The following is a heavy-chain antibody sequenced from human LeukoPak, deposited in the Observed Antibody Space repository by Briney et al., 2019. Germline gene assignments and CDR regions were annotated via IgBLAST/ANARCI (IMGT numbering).Heavy chain of an antibody. D-gene: IGHD5-24*01. J-gene: IGHJ4*02. Sequence: GGSLRLSCAASGFTVSSNYMNWVRQAPGKGLEWVSVIYGGGNIYYADSVKGRFTTSRDNSKNTLYLQMSSLRAEDTAVYYCARGAGYNYPYYFDYWGQGTLVTVSS. CDR2: IYGGGNI. CDR1: GFTVSSNY. V-gene: IGHV3-53*01. CDR3: ARGAGYNYPYYFDY.